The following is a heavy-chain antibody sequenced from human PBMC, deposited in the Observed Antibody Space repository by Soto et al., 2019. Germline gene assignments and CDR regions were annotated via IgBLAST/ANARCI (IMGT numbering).Heavy chain of an antibody. CDR3: ARVGLRFLEWLLSHPTSEYYFDY. CDR2: ISSSSSTI. Sequence: PGGSLRLSCAASGFTVSSNYMSWVRQAPGKGLEWVSYISSSSSTIYYEDSVKGRFTISRDNAKNSLYLQMNSLRAEDTAVYYCARVGLRFLEWLLSHPTSEYYFDYWGQGTLVTVLL. J-gene: IGHJ4*02. V-gene: IGHV3-48*01. D-gene: IGHD3-3*01. CDR1: GFTVSSNY.